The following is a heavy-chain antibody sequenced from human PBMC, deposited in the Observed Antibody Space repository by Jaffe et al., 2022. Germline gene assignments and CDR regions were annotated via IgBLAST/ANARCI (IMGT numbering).Heavy chain of an antibody. CDR2: IYYSGST. V-gene: IGHV4-59*01. Sequence: QVQLQESGPGLVKPSETLSLTCTVSGGSISSYYWSWIRQPPGKGLEWIGYIYYSGSTNYNPSLKSRVTISVDTSKNQFSLKLSSVTAADTAVYYCARDSDYGSGSYLFGHWFDPWGQGTLVTVSS. CDR3: ARDSDYGSGSYLFGHWFDP. J-gene: IGHJ5*02. D-gene: IGHD3-10*01. CDR1: GGSISSYY.